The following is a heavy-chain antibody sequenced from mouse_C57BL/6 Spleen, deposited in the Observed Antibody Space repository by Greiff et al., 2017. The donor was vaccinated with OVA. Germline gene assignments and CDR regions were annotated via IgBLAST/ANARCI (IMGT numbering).Heavy chain of an antibody. CDR1: GYTFTDYY. CDR2: LYPGSGNT. Sequence: VQLQQSGPELVKPGASVKISCKASGYTFTDYYINWVKQRPGQGLEWIGWLYPGSGNTKYNEKFKGKATLTVDTSSSTAYMQLSSLTSEDSAVYFCARRGDWYFDVWGTGTTVTVSS. CDR3: ARRGDWYFDV. J-gene: IGHJ1*03. V-gene: IGHV1-84*01.